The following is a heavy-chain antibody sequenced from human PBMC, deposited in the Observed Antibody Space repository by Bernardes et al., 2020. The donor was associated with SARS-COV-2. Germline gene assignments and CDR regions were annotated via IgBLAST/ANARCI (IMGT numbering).Heavy chain of an antibody. J-gene: IGHJ6*02. CDR1: GGSFSDYY. D-gene: IGHD3-16*01. CDR3: ARWGGKDSTRDYYYYYAMDV. CDR2: IDHSGST. V-gene: IGHV4-34*01. Sequence: TLSLTCAVYGGSFSDYYWSWIRQPPGKGLEWIGEIDHSGSTSYNPSLTSRVTISVDTSKNQFSLKLSSVTAADTAVYYCARWGGKDSTRDYYYYYAMDVWGLGTPVPVSS.